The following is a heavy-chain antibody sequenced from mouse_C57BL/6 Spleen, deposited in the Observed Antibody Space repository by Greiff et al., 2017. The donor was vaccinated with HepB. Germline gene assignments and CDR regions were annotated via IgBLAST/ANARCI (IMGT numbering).Heavy chain of an antibody. CDR1: GYSITSGYY. J-gene: IGHJ2*01. CDR3: ARVSDYYGSSFDY. D-gene: IGHD1-1*01. Sequence: ESGPGLVKPSQSLSLTCSVTGYSITSGYYWNWIRQFPGNKLEWMGYISYDGSNNYNPSLKNRISITRDTSKNQFFLKLNSVTTEDTATYYCARVSDYYGSSFDYWGQGTTLTVSS. CDR2: ISYDGSN. V-gene: IGHV3-6*01.